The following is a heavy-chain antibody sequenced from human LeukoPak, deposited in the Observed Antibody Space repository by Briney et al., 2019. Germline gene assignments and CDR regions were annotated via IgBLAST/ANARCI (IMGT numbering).Heavy chain of an antibody. V-gene: IGHV5-51*01. Sequence: GESLKISCKASGYNCTNYWIGWVRQMPGKGLEWIGIISPDDSDTRYSPSFQGQVTISADKSICTAYLQWSSLKASDTAMYYCARRGDSYGRFDYWGQGILVTVSS. CDR2: ISPDDSDT. D-gene: IGHD5-18*01. J-gene: IGHJ4*02. CDR3: ARRGDSYGRFDY. CDR1: GYNCTNYW.